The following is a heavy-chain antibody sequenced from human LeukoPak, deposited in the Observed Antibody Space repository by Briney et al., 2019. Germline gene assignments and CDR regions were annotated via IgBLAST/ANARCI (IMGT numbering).Heavy chain of an antibody. CDR2: INPNSGGT. Sequence: ASVKVSCKASGYTFTGYYIHWMRQAPGQGLEWMGWINPNSGGTNYVQKFQGRVTMTRDTSISTAYMELSGLTSDDTAVYYCARSKGYNSSWYVDYWGQGTLVTVSS. V-gene: IGHV1-2*02. J-gene: IGHJ4*02. CDR1: GYTFTGYY. D-gene: IGHD6-13*01. CDR3: ARSKGYNSSWYVDY.